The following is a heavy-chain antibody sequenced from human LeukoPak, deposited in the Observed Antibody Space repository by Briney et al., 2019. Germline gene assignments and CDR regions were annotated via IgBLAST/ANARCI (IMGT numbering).Heavy chain of an antibody. CDR2: INPNSGGT. CDR3: ARVVVVPADAYNWFDP. V-gene: IGHV1-2*02. Sequence: ASVKVSCKASGYTFTGYYMHWVRQAPGQGLEWMGWINPNSGGTNYAQKFQGRVTMTRDTSISIAYMELSRLRSDDTAVYYCARVVVVPADAYNWFDPWGPGTLVTVSS. J-gene: IGHJ5*02. CDR1: GYTFTGYY. D-gene: IGHD2-2*01.